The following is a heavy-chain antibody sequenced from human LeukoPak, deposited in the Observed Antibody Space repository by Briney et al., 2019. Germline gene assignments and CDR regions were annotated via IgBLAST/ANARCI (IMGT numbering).Heavy chain of an antibody. Sequence: PGRSLRLSCVASGLPIGDFAMHWVRQAPGKGLEWVSLISGDGVSTFYADSVKGRFSISRDNSKNSLSLEMNSLRTEDTAMYYCARESGKFDYWGQGTLVAVSS. CDR2: ISGDGVST. CDR3: ARESGKFDY. V-gene: IGHV3-43*02. CDR1: GLPIGDFA. J-gene: IGHJ4*02.